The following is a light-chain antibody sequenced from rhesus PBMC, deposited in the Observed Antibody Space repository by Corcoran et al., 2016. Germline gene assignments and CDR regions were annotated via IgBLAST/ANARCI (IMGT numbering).Light chain of an antibody. J-gene: IGKJ4*01. CDR2: AVS. CDR3: QQHNRHPLT. Sequence: DIQMTQSPSSLSASVGDRVTITCRASQTISSYLAWYQQKPGKVPKFLIYAVSRLESGVPSRFSGSGSGTEFTLSISSLQPEDFATDYCQQHNRHPLTFGEGTKVEIK. V-gene: IGKV1-44*01. CDR1: QTISSY.